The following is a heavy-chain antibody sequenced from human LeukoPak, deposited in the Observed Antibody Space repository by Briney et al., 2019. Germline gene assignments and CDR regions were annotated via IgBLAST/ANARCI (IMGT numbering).Heavy chain of an antibody. Sequence: SETLSLTCAVYGGSFSGYYWSWVRQPPGKGLEWIGEINHSGSTNYNPSLKSRVTISVDTSKNQFSLKLSSVTAADTAVYYCAREGSSPVYFDYWGQGTLVTVSS. D-gene: IGHD6-6*01. CDR3: AREGSSPVYFDY. CDR1: GGSFSGYY. CDR2: INHSGST. V-gene: IGHV4-34*01. J-gene: IGHJ4*02.